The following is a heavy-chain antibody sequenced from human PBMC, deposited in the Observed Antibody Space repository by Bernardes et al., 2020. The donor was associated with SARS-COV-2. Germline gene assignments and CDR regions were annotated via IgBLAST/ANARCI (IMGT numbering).Heavy chain of an antibody. D-gene: IGHD5-12*01. CDR1: GFKFDDYD. CDR2: INWSGAER. CDR3: ARGTAVGYRDYNGHMVDN. V-gene: IGHV3-20*04. Sequence: GWSLRLSCAASGFKFDDYDMNWVRQIPRKGLEWVSGINWSGAERRYADSVKGRFIISRDNDKNALSLEMNNLRANDTAVYYCARGTAVGYRDYNGHMVDNWGQGVLVTVSS. J-gene: IGHJ4*02.